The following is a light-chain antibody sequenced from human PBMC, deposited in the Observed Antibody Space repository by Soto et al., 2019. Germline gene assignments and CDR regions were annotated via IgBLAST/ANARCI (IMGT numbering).Light chain of an antibody. V-gene: IGLV2-8*01. CDR2: EVS. CDR3: SSYAGSNNPVI. CDR1: SSDVGGYNY. J-gene: IGLJ2*01. Sequence: QSVLTQPPSASGSPGQSVTISCTGTSSDVGGYNYVSWYQQHPGKAPKFMIYEVSKRPSGVPDRVSGSKSGNTASLTVSGLQADDEADYYCSSYAGSNNPVIFVGGTKLNVL.